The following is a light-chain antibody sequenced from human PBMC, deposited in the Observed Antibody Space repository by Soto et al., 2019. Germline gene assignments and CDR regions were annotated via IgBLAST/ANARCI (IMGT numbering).Light chain of an antibody. J-gene: IGLJ3*02. CDR1: SSDVGAYNS. CDR2: DVS. Sequence: QSALTQPPSVSGSPAQSVTISCTGTSSDVGAYNSVSWYQQHPGKAPKLIIYDVSKRPSGVPYRFSASKSGNTASLTISGLLAEDEADYYCQAYDYSLTASVFGGGTKLTVL. V-gene: IGLV2-11*01. CDR3: QAYDYSLTASV.